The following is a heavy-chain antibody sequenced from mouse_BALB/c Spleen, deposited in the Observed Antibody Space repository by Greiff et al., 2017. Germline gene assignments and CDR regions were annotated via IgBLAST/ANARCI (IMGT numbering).Heavy chain of an antibody. V-gene: IGHV5-9-3*01. D-gene: IGHD2-4*01. CDR3: ARVSTMITTGVFDY. CDR2: ISSGGSYT. J-gene: IGHJ2*01. CDR1: GFTFSSYA. Sequence: EVKLMESGGGLVKPGGSLKLSCAASGFTFSSYAMSWVRQTPEKRLEWVATISSGGSYTYYPDSVKGRFTISRDNAKNTLYLQMSSLRSEDTAMYYCARVSTMITTGVFDYWGQGTTLTVSS.